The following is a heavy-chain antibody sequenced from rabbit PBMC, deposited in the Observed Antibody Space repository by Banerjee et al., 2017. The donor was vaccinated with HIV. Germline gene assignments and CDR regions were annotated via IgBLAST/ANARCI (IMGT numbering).Heavy chain of an antibody. D-gene: IGHD2-1*01. Sequence: QSLEESGGDLAKPGASLTLTCTASGFSLSSSYNMCWVRQAPGKGLRWIGCINTGSGNTWYASWPKARFTISKASPTTVTLQMTSLTAADTPTYFCAKDQTGDGVSLHTLWGPGTLVSVS. CDR3: AKDQTGDGVSLHTL. J-gene: IGHJ6*01. V-gene: IGHV1S40*01. CDR1: GFSLSSSYN. CDR2: INTGSGNT.